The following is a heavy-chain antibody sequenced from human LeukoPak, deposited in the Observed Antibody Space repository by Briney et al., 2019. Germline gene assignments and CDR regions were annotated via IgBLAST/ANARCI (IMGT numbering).Heavy chain of an antibody. CDR3: ARDYRGGDIVGAAVFDY. CDR2: INPSGGST. J-gene: IGHJ4*02. CDR1: GYTFTSYY. V-gene: IGHV1-46*01. Sequence: ASVKVSCKASGYTFTSYYMHWVRQAPGQGLEWMGIINPSGGSTSYAQKFQGRVTMTRDTSTSTVYMELSSLRSEDTAVYYCARDYRGGDIVGAAVFDYWGQGTLVTVSS. D-gene: IGHD1-26*01.